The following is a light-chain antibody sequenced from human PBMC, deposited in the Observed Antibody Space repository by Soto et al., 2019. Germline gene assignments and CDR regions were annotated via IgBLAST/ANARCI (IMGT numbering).Light chain of an antibody. CDR1: QSISDY. Sequence: DIQMTQSPSSLSASVGDRVTITCRASQSISDYLNWYQQKPGKAPNLLISAASSLQSGVPSRLSGTGSETDFTLTISSLQPEDFATYYCQQSFITPWTFGQGTKVEIK. CDR3: QQSFITPWT. CDR2: AAS. V-gene: IGKV1-39*01. J-gene: IGKJ1*01.